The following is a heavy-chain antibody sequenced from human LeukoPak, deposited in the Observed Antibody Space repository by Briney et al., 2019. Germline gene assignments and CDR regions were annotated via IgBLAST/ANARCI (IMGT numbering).Heavy chain of an antibody. D-gene: IGHD3-22*01. J-gene: IGHJ4*02. CDR2: IKQDGNQK. V-gene: IGHV3-7*03. Sequence: PGESLRLSCVASGFTFGSFWMSWVRQAPGKGLEWVANIKQDGNQKYYVDSVKGRFTISRDNTKNSLYLQMNSLRAEDTAVYYCARDLANYYDSSGYQDYWGQGTLVTVSS. CDR1: GFTFGSFW. CDR3: ARDLANYYDSSGYQDY.